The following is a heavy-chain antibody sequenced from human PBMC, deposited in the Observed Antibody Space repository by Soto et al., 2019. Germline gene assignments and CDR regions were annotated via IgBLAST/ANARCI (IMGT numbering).Heavy chain of an antibody. CDR1: CYTFSYYG. V-gene: IGHV1-18*04. CDR2: ISISSGNT. D-gene: IGHD3-10*01. J-gene: IGHJ2*01. CDR3: ARSYNYGSYWYFDL. Sequence: GSSVKVSCKASCYTFSYYGITWVRQAPGQGLEWMGWISISSGNTHFEESLQGRVTMTSDKTSTAYMELWRLRSDDSAMYYCARSYNYGSYWYFDLWGRGTLVTVSS.